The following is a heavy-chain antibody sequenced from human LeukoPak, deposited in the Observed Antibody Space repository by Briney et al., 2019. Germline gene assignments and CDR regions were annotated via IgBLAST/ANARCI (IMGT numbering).Heavy chain of an antibody. CDR2: INHSGST. V-gene: IGHV4-34*01. D-gene: IGHD3-10*01. J-gene: IGHJ5*02. Sequence: SETLSLTCAVYGGSSSGYYWSWIRQPPGKGLEWIGEINHSGSTNYNPSLKSRVAISVDRSKNQFSLELSSATAADTAVYYCARGFYYGSGRLNWFDPWGQGTLVTVSS. CDR1: GGSSSGYY. CDR3: ARGFYYGSGRLNWFDP.